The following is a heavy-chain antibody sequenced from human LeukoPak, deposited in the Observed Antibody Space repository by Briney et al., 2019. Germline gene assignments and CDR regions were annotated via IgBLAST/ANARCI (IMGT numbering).Heavy chain of an antibody. CDR2: ISYDGSNK. Sequence: AGGSLRLSCAASGFTFSSYAMHWVRQAPGKGLEWVAVISYDGSNKHYADSVKGRFTISRDNSKNTLYLQMNSLRAEDTAVYYCASSRGIVGALWLWGQGTLVTVSS. V-gene: IGHV3-30*04. D-gene: IGHD1-26*01. CDR3: ASSRGIVGALWL. CDR1: GFTFSSYA. J-gene: IGHJ4*02.